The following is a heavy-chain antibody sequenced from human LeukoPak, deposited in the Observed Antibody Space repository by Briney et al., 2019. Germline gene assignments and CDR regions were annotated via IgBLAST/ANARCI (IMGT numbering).Heavy chain of an antibody. V-gene: IGHV1-2*02. D-gene: IGHD3-16*01. Sequence: ASVKVSCKASGYTFTGYYMHWVRQAPGQGLEWMGWINPNSGGTNYAQKFQGRVTMTRDTSISTAYMELSSLRSEDTAVYYCATGLPLTWGYYFDYWGQGTLVTVSS. CDR3: ATGLPLTWGYYFDY. CDR1: GYTFTGYY. CDR2: INPNSGGT. J-gene: IGHJ4*02.